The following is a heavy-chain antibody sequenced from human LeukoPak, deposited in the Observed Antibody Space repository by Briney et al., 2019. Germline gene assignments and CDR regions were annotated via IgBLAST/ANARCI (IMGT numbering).Heavy chain of an antibody. J-gene: IGHJ4*02. CDR2: MNPNSGNT. CDR3: ARVGTWDNWSVDY. CDR1: GYTFTSYD. V-gene: IGHV1-8*03. D-gene: IGHD1-1*01. Sequence: GASVKVSCKASGYTFTSYDINWVRQATGQGLEWMGWMNPNSGNTGYAQKFQGRVTITRNTSISTAYMELSSLRSEDTAVYYCARVGTWDNWSVDYWGQGTLVTVSS.